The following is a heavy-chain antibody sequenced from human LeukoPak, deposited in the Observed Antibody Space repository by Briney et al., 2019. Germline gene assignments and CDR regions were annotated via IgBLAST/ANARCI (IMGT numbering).Heavy chain of an antibody. CDR3: ARQGVRYYGSRSYWDHFDY. D-gene: IGHD3-10*01. CDR2: IYYSGST. CDR1: GGSISSSSYY. V-gene: IGHV4-39*01. Sequence: PSETLSLTCTVSGGSISSSSYYWGWIRQPPGKGLEWIGSIYYSGSTYYNPSLKSRVTISVDTSKNQFSLKLSSVTAADTAVYYCARQGVRYYGSRSYWDHFDYWGQGTLVTVSS. J-gene: IGHJ4*02.